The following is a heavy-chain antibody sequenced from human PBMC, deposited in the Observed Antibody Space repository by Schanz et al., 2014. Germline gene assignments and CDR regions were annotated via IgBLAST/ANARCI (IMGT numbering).Heavy chain of an antibody. CDR1: GLNFDYYG. CDR3: ARGPIPIQGVPMDF. CDR2: IGYDGSEK. D-gene: IGHD3-10*01. Sequence: QVQLVESGGGVVQPGRSLRLSCATSGLNFDYYGMNWVRQAPGKGLEWVANIGYDGSEKYYVDSVKGRFTISRDNSKDALYLQMSVLTPEDTAVYYCARGPIPIQGVPMDFWGQGTLVTVSS. J-gene: IGHJ4*02. V-gene: IGHV3-33*01.